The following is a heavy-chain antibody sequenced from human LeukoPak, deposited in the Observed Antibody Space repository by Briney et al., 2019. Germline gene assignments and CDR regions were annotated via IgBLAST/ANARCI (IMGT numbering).Heavy chain of an antibody. V-gene: IGHV3-30*18. CDR1: GLTFSSYG. Sequence: GGSLRLSCAASGLTFSSYGMHWVRQAPGKGLEWVAVISSDGSDKYYAESVKGRFTISRDNSKNTLYLQMNSLRAEDTSVYYCAKAVGTYSYGSLDYWGQGTLVTVSS. D-gene: IGHD5-18*01. CDR2: ISSDGSDK. J-gene: IGHJ4*02. CDR3: AKAVGTYSYGSLDY.